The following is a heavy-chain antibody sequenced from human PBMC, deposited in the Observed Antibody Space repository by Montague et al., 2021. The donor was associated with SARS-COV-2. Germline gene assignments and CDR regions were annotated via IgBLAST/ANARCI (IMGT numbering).Heavy chain of an antibody. Sequence: SETLSLTCTVSGGSISSSSYYWGWIRQPPGKGLEWIGSIYDNGSTYYNPSLKSRVTISVDTSKNQFSLKLSSVTAADTAVYYCARQEPIVVVVAAARGWFDPWGQGTMVTVSS. CDR3: ARQEPIVVVVAAARGWFDP. CDR1: GGSISSSSYY. D-gene: IGHD2-15*01. V-gene: IGHV4-39*01. CDR2: IYDNGST. J-gene: IGHJ5*02.